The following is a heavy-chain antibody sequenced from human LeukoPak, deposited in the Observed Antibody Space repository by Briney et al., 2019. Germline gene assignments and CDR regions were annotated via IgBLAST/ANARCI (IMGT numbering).Heavy chain of an antibody. CDR1: GYSFTNYW. CDR3: ARLYYGSGSYYRNWFDP. V-gene: IGHV5-51*01. J-gene: IGHJ5*02. D-gene: IGHD3-10*01. Sequence: GESLKISCKGSGYSFTNYWIAWVRQMPGKGLEWMGIIYPGDSNTRYSPSFQGQVTISADKSISTAYLQWSSLKASDTAMYYCARLYYGSGSYYRNWFDPWGQRTLVTVSS. CDR2: IYPGDSNT.